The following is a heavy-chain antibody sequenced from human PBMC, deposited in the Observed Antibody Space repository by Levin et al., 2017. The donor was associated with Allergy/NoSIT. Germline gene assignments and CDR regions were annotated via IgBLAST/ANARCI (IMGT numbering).Heavy chain of an antibody. CDR2: IYTSGST. CDR1: GGSISSYY. D-gene: IGHD3-16*01. J-gene: IGHJ6*02. CDR3: ARGEGFGRVYYYYGMDV. V-gene: IGHV4-4*07. Sequence: PSETLSLTCTVSGGSISSYYWSWIRQPAGKGLEWIGRIYTSGSTNYNPSLKSRVTMSVDTSKNQFSLKLSSVTAADTAVYYCARGEGFGRVYYYYGMDVWGQGTTVTVSS.